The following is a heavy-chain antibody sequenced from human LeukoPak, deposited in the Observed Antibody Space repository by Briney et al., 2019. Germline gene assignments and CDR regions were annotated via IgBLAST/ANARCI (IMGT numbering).Heavy chain of an antibody. J-gene: IGHJ4*02. Sequence: PSETLSLTCAVYGGSFSGYYWSWIRQPPGKGLEWIGEISHSGSTNYNPSLKSRVTISVDTSKNQFSLKLSSVTAADTAVYYCARAGTRHGSGSYARYWGQGTLVTVSS. V-gene: IGHV4-34*01. CDR3: ARAGTRHGSGSYARY. D-gene: IGHD3-10*01. CDR1: GGSFSGYY. CDR2: ISHSGST.